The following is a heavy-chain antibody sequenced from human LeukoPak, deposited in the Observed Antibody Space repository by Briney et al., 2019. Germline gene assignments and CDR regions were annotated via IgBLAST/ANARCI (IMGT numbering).Heavy chain of an antibody. CDR2: ISWNSGRI. Sequence: GGSLRLSCAASGFTFDDYAMHWVRQAPGKGLEWASGISWNSGRIGYADAVKGRFTISRDSAKNSLYLQMNSLRAEDTGLYYCAKDIGQQLVPSAYTGYFQHWGQGTLVTVSS. D-gene: IGHD6-13*01. V-gene: IGHV3-9*01. CDR1: GFTFDDYA. CDR3: AKDIGQQLVPSAYTGYFQH. J-gene: IGHJ1*01.